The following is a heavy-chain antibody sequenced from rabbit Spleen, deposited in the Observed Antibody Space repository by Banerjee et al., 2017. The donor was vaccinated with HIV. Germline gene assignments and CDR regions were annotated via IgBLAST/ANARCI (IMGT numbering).Heavy chain of an antibody. CDR3: ARGVYGDDYFNL. V-gene: IGHV1S40*01. Sequence: QSLEESGGDLVKPGASLTLTCTASGFSFSSNDYMCWVRQAPGKGLEWIACIYTGSSGSTSYATWAKGRFTISKTSSTTVTLQMTSLTAADAATYFCARGVYGDDYFNLWGQGTLVTVS. J-gene: IGHJ4*01. D-gene: IGHD2-1*01. CDR2: IYTGSSGST. CDR1: GFSFSSNDY.